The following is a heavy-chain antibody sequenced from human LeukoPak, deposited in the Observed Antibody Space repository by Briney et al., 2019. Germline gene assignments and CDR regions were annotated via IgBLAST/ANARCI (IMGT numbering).Heavy chain of an antibody. Sequence: SETLSLTCTVSGGSISSYCWSWIRQPPGKGLEWIGYIYYSGSTNYNPSLKSRVTISVDTSKNQFSLKLSSVTAADTAVYYCARLGYYDSSGYNYYGMDVWGQGTTVTVSS. CDR3: ARLGYYDSSGYNYYGMDV. CDR1: GGSISSYC. V-gene: IGHV4-59*08. D-gene: IGHD3-22*01. J-gene: IGHJ6*02. CDR2: IYYSGST.